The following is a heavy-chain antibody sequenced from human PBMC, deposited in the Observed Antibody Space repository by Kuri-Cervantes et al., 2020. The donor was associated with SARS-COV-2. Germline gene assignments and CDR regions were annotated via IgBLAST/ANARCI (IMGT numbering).Heavy chain of an antibody. J-gene: IGHJ3*02. CDR3: ARPQGYCSGGSCPDAFDI. D-gene: IGHD2-15*01. CDR2: ISYDGSNK. CDR1: ESTFSSYA. Sequence: GESLKISCAASESTFSSYAMHWVRQAPGKGLEWVGVISYDGSNKYYADSVKGRFTISRDNSKNTLYLQMNNLRAEDTAVYYCARPQGYCSGGSCPDAFDIWGQGTMVTVSS. V-gene: IGHV3-30-3*01.